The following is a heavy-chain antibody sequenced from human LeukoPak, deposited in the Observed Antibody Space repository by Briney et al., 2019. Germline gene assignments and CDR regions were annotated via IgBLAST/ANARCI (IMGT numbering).Heavy chain of an antibody. CDR3: ARERGYCSGGSCSRRFDY. CDR2: IWHDGSNK. V-gene: IGHV3-33*08. J-gene: IGHJ4*02. D-gene: IGHD2-15*01. CDR1: GFTFTNFW. Sequence: PGGSLRLSCAASGFTFTNFWMHWVRQAPGKGLEWVAFIWHDGSNKYYADSVKGRFTISRDNSKNTLYLQMNSLRAEDTAVYYCARERGYCSGGSCSRRFDYGGQGTLVTVSS.